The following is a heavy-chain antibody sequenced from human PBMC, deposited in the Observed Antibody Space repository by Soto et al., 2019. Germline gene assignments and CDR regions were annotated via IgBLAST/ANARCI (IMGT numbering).Heavy chain of an antibody. Sequence: QVQLVQSGAEVKQPGSSVKVSCKASGGTFSSYAISWVLQAPGQGLEWMGGIIPVFGTANYAQKFQGIVTITEDKSTSTAYMELSSLRSEDTAVYYCASRIAAACSGGDYWGQGTLVTVSS. D-gene: IGHD6-13*01. J-gene: IGHJ4*02. CDR2: IIPVFGTA. V-gene: IGHV1-69*06. CDR3: ASRIAAACSGGDY. CDR1: GGTFSSYA.